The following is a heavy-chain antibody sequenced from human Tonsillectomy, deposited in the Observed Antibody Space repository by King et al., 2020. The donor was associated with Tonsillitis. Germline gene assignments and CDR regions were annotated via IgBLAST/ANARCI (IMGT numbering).Heavy chain of an antibody. CDR1: GYSISSGYY. J-gene: IGHJ4*02. V-gene: IGHV4-38-2*01. Sequence: QLQESGPGLVKPSEALSLTCAVSGYSISSGYYWAWIRQPPGKGLGWIGSIFHSGSTYYSPSLKSRVTISVDTSKNQFSLKVSSVTAADTAVYYCARYVDGVGATPFDYWGQGTLVTVSS. D-gene: IGHD1-26*01. CDR2: IFHSGST. CDR3: ARYVDGVGATPFDY.